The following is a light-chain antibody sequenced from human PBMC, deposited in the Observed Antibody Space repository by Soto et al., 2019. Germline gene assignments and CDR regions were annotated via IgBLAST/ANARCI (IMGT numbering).Light chain of an antibody. Sequence: SQSTLSTSVGDRVIITCRASQRISSYLNWYQQKPGKAPKLLIYGTSTLQSGVPSRFSGSGYGTDFTLTITTLQPEDVGIYYCQQCHAPPLTFGQGTRLEI. CDR3: QQCHAPPLT. CDR1: QRISSY. J-gene: IGKJ5*01. V-gene: IGKV1-39*01. CDR2: GTS.